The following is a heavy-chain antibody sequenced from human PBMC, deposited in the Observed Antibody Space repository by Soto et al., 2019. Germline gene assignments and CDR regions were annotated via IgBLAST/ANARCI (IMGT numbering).Heavy chain of an antibody. CDR1: GDSISDTRYY. D-gene: IGHD6-6*01. CDR3: AREDGELHKYSSSSAPDY. V-gene: IGHV4-39*07. J-gene: IGHJ4*02. Sequence: LSETLSLTCSVLGDSISDTRYYWGWIRQSPEKGLEWIGSISHDGHAYYNPSLKSRVTLSVDTSRNQFSLKLRSVTAADTAVYYCAREDGELHKYSSSSAPDYWGQGTMVTVSS. CDR2: ISHDGHA.